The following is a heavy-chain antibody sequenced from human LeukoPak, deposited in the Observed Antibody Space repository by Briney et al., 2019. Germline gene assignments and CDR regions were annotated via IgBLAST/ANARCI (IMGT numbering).Heavy chain of an antibody. CDR2: ISCGGDAT. V-gene: IGHV3-23*01. CDR3: ARDSSMLRGPLVIYYFDF. J-gene: IGHJ4*02. D-gene: IGHD3-10*01. Sequence: GGSLRLSCAASGFTFSSYSMNWVRQAPGKGLEWVSTISCGGDATYYADSVKGRFTISRDNSKNTLYLQMNSLRVEDTAVYYCARDSSMLRGPLVIYYFDFWGQGTLVTVSS. CDR1: GFTFSSYS.